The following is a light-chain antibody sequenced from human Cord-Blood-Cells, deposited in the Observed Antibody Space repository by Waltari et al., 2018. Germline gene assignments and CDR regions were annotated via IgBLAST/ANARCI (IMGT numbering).Light chain of an antibody. CDR2: DAS. Sequence: EIVLTQSPATLSLSPGERATLSCRASQRVSSYLAWYQEKPGQAPRLLIYDASNRATGIPARFSGSGAWTDFTLTISSLEPEDFAVYYCQQRSNWPPTFGGGTKVEIK. CDR1: QRVSSY. J-gene: IGKJ4*01. V-gene: IGKV3-11*01. CDR3: QQRSNWPPT.